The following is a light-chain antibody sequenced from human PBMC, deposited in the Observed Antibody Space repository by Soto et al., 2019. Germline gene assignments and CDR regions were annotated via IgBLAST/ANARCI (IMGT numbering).Light chain of an antibody. CDR1: SSDVGGYKY. CDR3: FSYTMSPSLV. Sequence: QSALTQPASVSGSPGQSITISCTGTSSDVGGYKYVSWYQQHPGKAPKLMIYEVNNRPSGVSNRFSGSKSGNTASLTISGLQAEDEADYYCFSYTMSPSLVFGGGPKLTVL. CDR2: EVN. V-gene: IGLV2-14*01. J-gene: IGLJ2*01.